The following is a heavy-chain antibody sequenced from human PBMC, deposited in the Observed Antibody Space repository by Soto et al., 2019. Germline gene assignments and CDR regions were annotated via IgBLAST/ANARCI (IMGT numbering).Heavy chain of an antibody. CDR2: ISSSGSTI. Sequence: QVQLVESGGGLVKPGGSLRLSCAASGFTFSDYYMSWIRQAPGKGLEWVSYISSSGSTIYYADSVKGRFTISRDNAKNSQXRQMNSLRAEDTAVYYCARVKDYGDPAYYYYGMDFWGHGTTVTVSS. D-gene: IGHD4-17*01. CDR3: ARVKDYGDPAYYYYGMDF. CDR1: GFTFSDYY. J-gene: IGHJ6*02. V-gene: IGHV3-11*01.